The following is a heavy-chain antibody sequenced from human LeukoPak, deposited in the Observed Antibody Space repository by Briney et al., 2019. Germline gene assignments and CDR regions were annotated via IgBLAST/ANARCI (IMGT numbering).Heavy chain of an antibody. CDR1: GGSFSGYY. CDR2: LNHSGST. Sequence: PSETLSLTCAVYGGSFSGYYWNWIRQPPGKGLEWLGELNHSGSTNYHPSLKSRVTISVDTSKDQCSLKLSSVTAADTAVYYCARDFTDCSGATCSYLEDYFDYWGQGTLVTVSS. J-gene: IGHJ4*02. D-gene: IGHD2-15*01. CDR3: ARDFTDCSGATCSYLEDYFDY. V-gene: IGHV4-34*01.